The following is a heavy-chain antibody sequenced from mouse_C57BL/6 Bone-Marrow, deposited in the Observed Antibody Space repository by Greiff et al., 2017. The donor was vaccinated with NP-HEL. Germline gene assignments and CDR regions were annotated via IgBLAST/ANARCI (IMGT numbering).Heavy chain of an antibody. Sequence: VQLQQPGAELVKPGASVKLSCKASGYTFTSYWMQWVKQRPGQGLEWIGEIDPSDSYTNYNQKFKGKATLTVDTSSSTAYMQLSSLTSEDSAVYYCARVNGIDYWGQGTTLTVSS. CDR3: ARVNGIDY. D-gene: IGHD2-13*01. V-gene: IGHV1-50*01. J-gene: IGHJ2*01. CDR1: GYTFTSYW. CDR2: IDPSDSYT.